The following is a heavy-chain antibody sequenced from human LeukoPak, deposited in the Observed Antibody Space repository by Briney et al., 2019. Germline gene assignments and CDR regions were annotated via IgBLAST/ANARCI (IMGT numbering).Heavy chain of an antibody. V-gene: IGHV4-31*03. CDR3: ARGTTALGAFDI. CDR1: GGSISSGGYY. CDR2: IYYSGST. D-gene: IGHD4-17*01. Sequence: SETLSLTCTVSGGSISSGGYYWSWIRQHPGKGLEWIGYIYYSGSTYYNPSLKSRVTISVDTSKNQFSLKLSSVTAADTAVYYCARGTTALGAFDIWGQGTMVTVSS. J-gene: IGHJ3*02.